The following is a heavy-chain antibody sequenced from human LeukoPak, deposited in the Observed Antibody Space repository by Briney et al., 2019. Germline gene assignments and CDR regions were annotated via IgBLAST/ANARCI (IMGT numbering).Heavy chain of an antibody. Sequence: PGGSLRLSCAASGFTFSSYSMNWVRQAPGKGLEWVSSISSSSSYIYYADSVKGRFTISRDNAKNSLYLQMNSLRAEDTAVYYCARARVDCSGGSCYFSLFDYWGQGTLVSVSS. CDR2: ISSSSSYI. J-gene: IGHJ4*02. D-gene: IGHD2-15*01. V-gene: IGHV3-21*01. CDR1: GFTFSSYS. CDR3: ARARVDCSGGSCYFSLFDY.